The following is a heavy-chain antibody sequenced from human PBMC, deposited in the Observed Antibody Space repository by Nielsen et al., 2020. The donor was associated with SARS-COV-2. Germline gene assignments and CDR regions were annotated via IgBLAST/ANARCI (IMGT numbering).Heavy chain of an antibody. V-gene: IGHV1-46*01. CDR1: GYTFTSYY. J-gene: IGHJ5*02. CDR2: INPSGGST. Sequence: ASVKVSCKASGYTFTSYYMHWVRQAPGQGLEWMGIINPSGGSTSYAQKFQGRVTMTRDTSMSTAYMELRSLRSDDTAVYYCARVDDSSGYYLRNWFDPWGQGTLVTVSS. D-gene: IGHD3-22*01. CDR3: ARVDDSSGYYLRNWFDP.